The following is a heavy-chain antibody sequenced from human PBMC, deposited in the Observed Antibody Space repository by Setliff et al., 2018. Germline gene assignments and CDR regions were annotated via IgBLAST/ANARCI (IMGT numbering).Heavy chain of an antibody. V-gene: IGHV4-59*08. J-gene: IGHJ4*02. CDR2: IYYSGST. Sequence: PSETLSLTCTVSGGSIRSYYWNWIRQPPGKGLEWIGYIYYSGSTNYNPSLKSPVTISIDTSKNQFSLKLSSVTAADTAVYYCARGGGRYHAASWGQGTMVTVSS. D-gene: IGHD1-26*01. CDR1: GGSIRSYY. CDR3: ARGGGRYHAAS.